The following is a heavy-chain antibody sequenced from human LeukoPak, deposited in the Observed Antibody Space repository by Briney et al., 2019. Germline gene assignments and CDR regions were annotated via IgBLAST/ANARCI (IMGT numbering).Heavy chain of an antibody. CDR1: GYTFTSYY. CDR2: INPSGGST. V-gene: IGHV1-46*01. CDR3: AGVVKGANWYFDL. Sequence: GASVKVSCKASGYTFTSYYMHWVRQAPGQGLEWMGIINPSGGSTSYAQKFQGRVTMTRDTSTSTVYMELSSLRSEDTAVYYCAGVVKGANWYFDLWGRGTLVTVSS. D-gene: IGHD4-23*01. J-gene: IGHJ2*01.